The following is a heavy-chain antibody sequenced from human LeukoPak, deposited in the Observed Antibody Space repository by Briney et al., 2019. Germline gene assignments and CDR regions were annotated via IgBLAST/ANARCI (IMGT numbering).Heavy chain of an antibody. V-gene: IGHV4-39*01. J-gene: IGHJ5*02. CDR1: GASISSSTYY. CDR3: ARAGGISARPYNWFDP. D-gene: IGHD6-6*01. Sequence: ASETLSLTCTVSGASISSSTYYWGWIRQPPGKGLEWIGSIYYTGNTYYNPSLKSRFTMSVDTSKSQFSLRLSSVTAADTALYYCARAGGISARPYNWFDPWGQGTLVTVSS. CDR2: IYYTGNT.